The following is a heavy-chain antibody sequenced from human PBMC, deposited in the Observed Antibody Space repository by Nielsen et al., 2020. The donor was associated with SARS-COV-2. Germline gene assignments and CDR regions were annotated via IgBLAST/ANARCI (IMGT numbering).Heavy chain of an antibody. J-gene: IGHJ3*02. V-gene: IGHV1-18*04. Sequence: ASVKVSCKASGYTFTDYYIHWVRQAPGQGLEWMGRINPYNGNTNYAQSLQGRVTMTTDTSTSTAYMELRNLRSDDTAVYYCARELNVGMAIIGAFDIWGQGTMVTVSS. CDR1: GYTFTDYY. D-gene: IGHD5-24*01. CDR2: INPYNGNT. CDR3: ARELNVGMAIIGAFDI.